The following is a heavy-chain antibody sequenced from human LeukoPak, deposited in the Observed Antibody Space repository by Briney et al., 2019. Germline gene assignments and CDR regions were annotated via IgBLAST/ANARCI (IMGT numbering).Heavy chain of an antibody. J-gene: IGHJ4*02. V-gene: IGHV3-23*01. CDR1: GFTFSSYA. Sequence: GSLRLSCAASGFTFSSYAMSWVRQAPGKGLERVSAISGSGGSTYYADSVKGRFTISRDNSKNTLYLQMNSLRAEDTAVYYCARAFRYYDILTGIDYWGQGTLVTVST. CDR2: ISGSGGST. CDR3: ARAFRYYDILTGIDY. D-gene: IGHD3-9*01.